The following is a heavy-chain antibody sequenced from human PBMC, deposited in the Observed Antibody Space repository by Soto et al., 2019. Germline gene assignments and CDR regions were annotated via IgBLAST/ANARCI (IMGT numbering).Heavy chain of an antibody. Sequence: QVQLVQSGAEVKKPASSVRVSCKASGAPLSTYGISWVRQAPWQGLEYMGGISPVVGTTNYAQRFQGRLTITADESASTTYMELSSLISADTATYYCALLEFTDDAVRDYWGHVTLVTVSS. D-gene: IGHD2-2*01. CDR2: ISPVVGTT. CDR1: GAPLSTYG. CDR3: ALLEFTDDAVRDY. J-gene: IGHJ4*01. V-gene: IGHV1-69*01.